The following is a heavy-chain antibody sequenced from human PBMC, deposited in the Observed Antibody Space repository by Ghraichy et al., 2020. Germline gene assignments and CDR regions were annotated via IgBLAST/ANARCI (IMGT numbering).Heavy chain of an antibody. CDR3: ARGKAIVVVVAATQDYYYYMDV. Sequence: SETLSLTCAVYGGSLSGHYWTWIRQSPEKGLEWIGEINRSGSTRYNPSLKSRATISIDTSKNQFSLKVRSVTAADTAVYYCARGKAIVVVVAATQDYYYYMDVWGKGTTVTVSS. D-gene: IGHD2-15*01. CDR2: INRSGST. J-gene: IGHJ6*03. V-gene: IGHV4-34*01. CDR1: GGSLSGHY.